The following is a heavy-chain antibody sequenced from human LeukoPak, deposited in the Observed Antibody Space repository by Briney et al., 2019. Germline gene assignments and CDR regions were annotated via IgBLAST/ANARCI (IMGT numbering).Heavy chain of an antibody. V-gene: IGHV4-59*01. D-gene: IGHD3-22*01. J-gene: IGHJ4*02. CDR3: ARGPYYYDSSGYKY. Sequence: SETLSLTCTVSGGSISSYYWSWIRQPPGKGLEWIGYIYYSGSTNYNPSLKSRVTISVDTSKNQLSLKLSSVTAADTAVYYCARGPYYYDSSGYKYWGQGTLVTVSS. CDR2: IYYSGST. CDR1: GGSISSYY.